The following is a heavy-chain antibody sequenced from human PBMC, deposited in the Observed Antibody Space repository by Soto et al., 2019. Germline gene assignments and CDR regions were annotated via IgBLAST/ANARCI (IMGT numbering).Heavy chain of an antibody. Sequence: SETLSRRCAVSEGSIISTDWCTWVRQPPGKGLEWIGEIYHSGTTNYNPSLKSRVTISLDKSKNQFSLTLSSVTAADTAVYYCAVPGAGDFDYWGQGALVTVSS. V-gene: IGHV4-4*02. CDR1: EGSIISTDW. CDR2: IYHSGTT. J-gene: IGHJ4*02. CDR3: AVPGAGDFDY. D-gene: IGHD6-13*01.